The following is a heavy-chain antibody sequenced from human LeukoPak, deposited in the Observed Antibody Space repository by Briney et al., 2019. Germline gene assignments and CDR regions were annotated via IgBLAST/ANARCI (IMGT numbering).Heavy chain of an antibody. D-gene: IGHD4-23*01. Sequence: GGSLRLPCAASGFTFSSYAMSWVRQAPGKGLEWVSAISGSGGSTYYADSVKGRFTISRDNSKNTLYLQMNSLRAEDTAVYYCAKGGNPFDAFDIWGQGTMVTVSS. CDR2: ISGSGGST. CDR3: AKGGNPFDAFDI. CDR1: GFTFSSYA. V-gene: IGHV3-23*01. J-gene: IGHJ3*02.